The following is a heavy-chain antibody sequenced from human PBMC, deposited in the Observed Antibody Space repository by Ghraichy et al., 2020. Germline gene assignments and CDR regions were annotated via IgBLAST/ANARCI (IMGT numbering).Heavy chain of an antibody. D-gene: IGHD3-3*01. CDR2: ITSSSSYI. J-gene: IGHJ1*01. CDR1: GFTFSDYS. Sequence: GGSLRLSCAASGFTFSDYSMNWVRQAPGKGLEWVSSITSSSSYIDYADSVKGRFTISRDNAKNSLYLQMNSLRAEDTAVYYCARDYDFWSNYYENSIRNFQHGGQGTLVTVSS. CDR3: ARDYDFWSNYYENSIRNFQH. V-gene: IGHV3-21*01.